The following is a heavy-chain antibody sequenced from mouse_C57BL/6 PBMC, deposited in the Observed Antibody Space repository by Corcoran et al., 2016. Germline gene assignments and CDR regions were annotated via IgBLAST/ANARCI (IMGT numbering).Heavy chain of an antibody. J-gene: IGHJ2*01. CDR3: ARSPATVDYFDY. D-gene: IGHD1-1*01. Sequence: QVQLQQSGAELVKPGASVKISCKASGYAFSSYWMNWVKQRPGKGLEWIGQIYPGDGDTNYNGKFKGKATLTADKSSSTAYMQLSSLTSEDSVVYFCARSPATVDYFDYWGQGTTLTVSS. CDR1: GYAFSSYW. CDR2: IYPGDGDT. V-gene: IGHV1-80*01.